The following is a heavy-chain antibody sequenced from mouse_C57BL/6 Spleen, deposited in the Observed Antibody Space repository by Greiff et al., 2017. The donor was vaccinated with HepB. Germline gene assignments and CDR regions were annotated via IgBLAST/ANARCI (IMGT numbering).Heavy chain of an antibody. D-gene: IGHD2-10*02. CDR2: IWTGGGT. CDR3: ARRGYDYDAMDY. V-gene: IGHV2-9-1*01. CDR1: GFSLTSFA. J-gene: IGHJ4*01. Sequence: VQLVESGPGLVAPSQSLSITCTVSGFSLTSFAISWVRQPPGTGLEWLGVIWTGGGTNYNSALKSILSISKDNAKSQDFVKMNSLQTDDTARYYCARRGYDYDAMDYWGQGTSVTVSS.